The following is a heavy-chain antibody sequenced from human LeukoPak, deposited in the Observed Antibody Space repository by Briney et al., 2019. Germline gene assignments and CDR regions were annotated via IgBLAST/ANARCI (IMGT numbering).Heavy chain of an antibody. D-gene: IGHD6-19*01. CDR2: INPNSGGT. J-gene: IGHJ4*02. CDR3: ARGLYSSGWYLEYYSDY. CDR1: GYTFTGYY. Sequence: ASVKVSCKASGYTFTGYYMHWVRQAPGQGLEWMGWINPNSGGTNYAQKFQGRVTMTRDTSISTAYMELSRLRSDDTAVYYCARGLYSSGWYLEYYSDYWGQGTLVTVSS. V-gene: IGHV1-2*02.